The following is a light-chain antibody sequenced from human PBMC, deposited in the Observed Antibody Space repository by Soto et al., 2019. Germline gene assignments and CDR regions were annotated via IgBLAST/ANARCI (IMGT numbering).Light chain of an antibody. CDR2: GAS. CDR3: QQHGSSPPYT. CDR1: QSVSSSY. J-gene: IGKJ2*01. V-gene: IGKV3-20*01. Sequence: EIELTQSPGTLSLSPGERATLSCRASQSVSSSYLAWYQQKPGQAPRLLIYGASTRATGIPARFSGSGSGTDFSLAISRLEPEDFAVYYCQQHGSSPPYTFGQGTKLEIK.